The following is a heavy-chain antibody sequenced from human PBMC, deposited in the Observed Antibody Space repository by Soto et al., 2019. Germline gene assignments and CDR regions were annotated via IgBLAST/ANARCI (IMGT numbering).Heavy chain of an antibody. CDR1: GGSISSSSYY. Sequence: QLQLQESGPGLVKPSETLSLTCTVSGGSISSSSYYWGWIRQPPGKGLEWIGSIYYSGSTYYNPALKGGVTIAVDTSKNKCSLKLSSVTAADTAVYDCASPVAGTSLFVYWGQGTLVTVSS. CDR3: ASPVAGTSLFVY. V-gene: IGHV4-39*01. CDR2: IYYSGST. J-gene: IGHJ4*02. D-gene: IGHD6-19*01.